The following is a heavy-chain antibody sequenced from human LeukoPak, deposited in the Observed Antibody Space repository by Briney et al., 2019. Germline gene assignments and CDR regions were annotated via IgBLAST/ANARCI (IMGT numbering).Heavy chain of an antibody. CDR3: AELGITMIGGV. Sequence: GGSLRLSCAASGFTFSSYAMSWVRQAPGKGLGWVSAISGSGGITYYADSVKGRFTTSRDNAKNSLYLQMNRLRAEDTAVYYCAELGITMIGGVWGKGTTVTISS. CDR2: ISGSGGIT. V-gene: IGHV3-23*01. CDR1: GFTFSSYA. J-gene: IGHJ6*04. D-gene: IGHD3-10*02.